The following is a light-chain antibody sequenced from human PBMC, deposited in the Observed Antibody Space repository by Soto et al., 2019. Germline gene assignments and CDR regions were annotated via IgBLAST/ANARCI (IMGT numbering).Light chain of an antibody. J-gene: IGKJ1*01. CDR1: QSISSW. CDR3: QQSYSTPQT. CDR2: AAS. Sequence: DIQMTQSPSSVSASVGDRVTLTCRASQSISSWLAWYQQKPGKAPKLLIYAASILQSGVPSRFSGSGSGTDFTLTISSLQPEDFATYYCQQSYSTPQTFGQGTKVDI. V-gene: IGKV1-12*01.